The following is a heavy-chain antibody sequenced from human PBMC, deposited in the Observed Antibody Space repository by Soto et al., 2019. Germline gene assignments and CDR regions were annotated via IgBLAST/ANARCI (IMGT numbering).Heavy chain of an antibody. CDR2: ISGSGGST. J-gene: IGHJ4*02. CDR1: GFTFSSYA. V-gene: IGHV3-23*01. D-gene: IGHD3-10*01. Sequence: EVQLLESGGGLVQPGGSLRLSCAASGFTFSSYAMTWVRQATGKGLEWVSSISGSGGSTYYADSVEGRFTISRDNSKNPLYLQMNSLRAEYTAEYYCAKEMDGSVFDYWGPGTLVTVSS. CDR3: AKEMDGSVFDY.